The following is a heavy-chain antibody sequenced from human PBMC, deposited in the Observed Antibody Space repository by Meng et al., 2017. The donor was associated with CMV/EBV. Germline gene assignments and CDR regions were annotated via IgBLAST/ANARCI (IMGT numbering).Heavy chain of an antibody. CDR1: GFRFDDYG. CDR3: VRAMGLGFYYYGMDV. D-gene: IGHD3-16*01. J-gene: IGHJ6*02. CDR2: ISWDSSNI. Sequence: SLKISCAASGFRFDDYGMHWVRLPPGKGLEWVSGISWDSSNIDYADSVKGRFTISRDNAKNSLYLQMNSLRLEDTASYFCVRAMGLGFYYYGMDVWGQGTTVTVSS. V-gene: IGHV3-9*01.